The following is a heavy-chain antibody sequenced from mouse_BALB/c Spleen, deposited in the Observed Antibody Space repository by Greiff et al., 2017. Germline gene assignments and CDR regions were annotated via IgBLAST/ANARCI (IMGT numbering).Heavy chain of an antibody. CDR1: GYTFTDYN. CDR3: ARGGAYGNYLAWFAY. V-gene: IGHV1S29*02. D-gene: IGHD2-1*01. J-gene: IGHJ3*01. CDR2: IYPYNGGT. Sequence: VQLQQPGPELVKPGASVKISCKASGYTFTDYNMHWVKQSHGKSLEWIGYIYPYNGGTGYNQKFKSKATLTVDNSSSTAYMELRSLTSEDSAVYYCARGGAYGNYLAWFAYWGQGTLVTVSA.